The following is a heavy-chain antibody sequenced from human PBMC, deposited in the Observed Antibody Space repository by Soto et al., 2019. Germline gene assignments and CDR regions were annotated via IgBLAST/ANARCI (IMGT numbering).Heavy chain of an antibody. CDR2: ISYDGSNK. V-gene: IGHV3-30-3*01. J-gene: IGHJ1*01. D-gene: IGHD2-2*03. CDR1: GFTFSSYA. CDR3: ARPRGGYCSSTSCSVLEYFQH. Sequence: GGSLRLSCAASGFTFSSYAMHWVRQAPGKGLEWVAVISYDGSNKYYADSVKGRFTISRDNSKNTLYLQMNSLRAEDTAVYYCARPRGGYCSSTSCSVLEYFQHWGQGTLVTVSS.